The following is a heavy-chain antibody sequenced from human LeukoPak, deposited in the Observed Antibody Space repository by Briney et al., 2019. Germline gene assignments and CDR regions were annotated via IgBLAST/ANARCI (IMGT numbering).Heavy chain of an antibody. Sequence: PSETLSLTCTVAGGSISVYYWSWVSQPAGKGLEWIVCIHTNDGTNFNPSLKSRVTMSLDTSKNQFSLKLTSVTAGDTAVYYCARGAATYDFQYWGQGTLVAVSS. D-gene: IGHD6-25*01. CDR2: IHTNDGT. CDR1: GGSISVYY. J-gene: IGHJ1*01. V-gene: IGHV4-4*07. CDR3: ARGAATYDFQY.